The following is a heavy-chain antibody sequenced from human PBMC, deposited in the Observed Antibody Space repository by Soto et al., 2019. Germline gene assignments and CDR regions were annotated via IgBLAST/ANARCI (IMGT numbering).Heavy chain of an antibody. CDR2: IIPIFGTT. Sequence: ASVKVSCKASGGTFSSYAISWVRQAPGQGLEWMGGIIPIFGTTNYAQKFQGRVTMTGDASTSTVYMELSSLRSEDTAVYYCARVYCSGGSCYGIDYWGQGTLVTVSS. D-gene: IGHD2-15*01. V-gene: IGHV1-69*13. CDR1: GGTFSSYA. CDR3: ARVYCSGGSCYGIDY. J-gene: IGHJ4*02.